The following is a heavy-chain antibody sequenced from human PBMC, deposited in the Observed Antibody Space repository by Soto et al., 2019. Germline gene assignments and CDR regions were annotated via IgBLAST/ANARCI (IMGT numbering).Heavy chain of an antibody. CDR3: ARDPYLGDHQY. CDR1: GYTFTTYG. Sequence: QVQLVQSGGEVKKPGASVKVSCKTSGYTFTTYGISWVRQAPGQGLEWVGWISAYSGKTHYAQKFQGKVTMTTDTSTNTAYLGLRSLSSDDTAVYYCARDPYLGDHQYWGQGTLVTVSS. D-gene: IGHD3-16*01. J-gene: IGHJ4*02. V-gene: IGHV1-18*01. CDR2: ISAYSGKT.